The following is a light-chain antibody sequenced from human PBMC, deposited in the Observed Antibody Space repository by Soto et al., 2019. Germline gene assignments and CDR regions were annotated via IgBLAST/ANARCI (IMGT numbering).Light chain of an antibody. CDR3: QQYYNYYT. J-gene: IGKJ5*01. Sequence: DIQMTQSPSTLSAFVGDRVNITCRASQRISRWLAWYQQKPGKAPKVLIYRASSLQSGVPSRFSGSGSGTEFTLTISSLQPDDFATYYCQQYYNYYTFGQGTRLRLN. CDR1: QRISRW. CDR2: RAS. V-gene: IGKV1-5*03.